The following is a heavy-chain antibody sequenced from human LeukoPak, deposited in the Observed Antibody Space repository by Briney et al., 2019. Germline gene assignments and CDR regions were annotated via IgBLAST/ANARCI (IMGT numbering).Heavy chain of an antibody. CDR1: GFTXXSYG. D-gene: IGHD6-13*01. CDR3: AKDHFSSSWYS. CDR2: IWYDGSNK. V-gene: IGHV3-33*06. Sequence: GFTXXSYGMHWVRQAPGKGLEWVAVIWYDGSNKYYADSVKGRFTISRDNSKNTLYLQMNSLRAEDTAVYYCAKDHFSSSWYSWGQGTLVTVSS. J-gene: IGHJ4*02.